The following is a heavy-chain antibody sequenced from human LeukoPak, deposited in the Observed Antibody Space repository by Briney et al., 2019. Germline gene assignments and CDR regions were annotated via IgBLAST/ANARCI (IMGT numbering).Heavy chain of an antibody. V-gene: IGHV3-30-3*01. CDR3: ARDLWELLGDYYGMDV. J-gene: IGHJ6*02. CDR2: ISYDGSNK. Sequence: QPGGSLRLSCAASGFTFSSYAMHWVRQAPGKGLEWVAVISYDGSNKYYADSVKGRFTISRDNSKNTLYLQMNSLRAEDTAVYYCARDLWELLGDYYGMDVWGQGTTVTVSS. CDR1: GFTFSSYA. D-gene: IGHD1-26*01.